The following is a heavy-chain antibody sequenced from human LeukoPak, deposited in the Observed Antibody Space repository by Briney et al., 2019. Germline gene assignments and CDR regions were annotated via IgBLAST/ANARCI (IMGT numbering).Heavy chain of an antibody. J-gene: IGHJ4*02. V-gene: IGHV3-73*01. CDR2: IRSKANSYAT. Sequence: WVSLRLSYAASGFTFSRSAMHWVRQASGKELEWVGRIRSKANSYATAYAASVKGRFTISRDDSKNTAYLQMNSLKTEDAAVYYCTSTFSSSYYFDYGGQGTVVTVSS. D-gene: IGHD6-6*01. CDR1: GFTFSRSA. CDR3: TSTFSSSYYFDY.